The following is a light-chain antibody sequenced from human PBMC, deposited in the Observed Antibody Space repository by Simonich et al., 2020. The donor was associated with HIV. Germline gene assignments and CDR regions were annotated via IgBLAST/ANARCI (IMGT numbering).Light chain of an antibody. J-gene: IGKJ3*01. CDR3: QQYNNWPSPFT. Sequence: EIVLTQSPGTLSLSPWERATLSCRASQSISSSYLAWYQQKPGQSPRLLIYCASNRATGIPDRVRGSGSGTDFPFTISGLEPEDFAVYYCQQYNNWPSPFTFGPGTKVDIK. CDR1: QSISSSY. CDR2: CAS. V-gene: IGKV3-20*01.